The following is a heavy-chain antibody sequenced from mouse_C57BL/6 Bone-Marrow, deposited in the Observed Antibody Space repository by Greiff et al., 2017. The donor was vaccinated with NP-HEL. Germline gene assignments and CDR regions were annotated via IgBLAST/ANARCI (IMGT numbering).Heavy chain of an antibody. CDR1: GYTFTSYG. Sequence: LQESGAELARPGASVKLSCKASGYTFTSYGISWVKQRTGQGLEWIGEIYPRSGNTYYNEKFKGKATLTADKSSSTAYMELRSLTSEDSAVYFCGRWKLLLDYWGQGTTLTVSS. D-gene: IGHD2-1*01. V-gene: IGHV1-81*01. J-gene: IGHJ2*01. CDR3: GRWKLLLDY. CDR2: IYPRSGNT.